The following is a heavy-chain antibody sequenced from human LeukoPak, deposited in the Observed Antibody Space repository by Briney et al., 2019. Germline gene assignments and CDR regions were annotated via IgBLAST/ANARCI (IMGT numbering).Heavy chain of an antibody. Sequence: GGSLRLSCAASGFSFSNAWMSWVRQAPGKGLEWVGRIKSKTDGGTTDYAAPVKGRFTISRDDSKNTLYLQMNSLKTEDTAVYYCTTDTDYGSGSFPDAFDIWGQGTMVTVSS. V-gene: IGHV3-15*01. CDR1: GFSFSNAW. CDR3: TTDTDYGSGSFPDAFDI. D-gene: IGHD3-10*01. J-gene: IGHJ3*02. CDR2: IKSKTDGGTT.